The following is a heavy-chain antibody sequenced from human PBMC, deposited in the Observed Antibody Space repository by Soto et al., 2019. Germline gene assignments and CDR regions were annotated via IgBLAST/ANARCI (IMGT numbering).Heavy chain of an antibody. CDR1: GFSLRTYG. J-gene: IGHJ4*02. D-gene: IGHD4-17*01. V-gene: IGHV3-30*03. CDR3: ARGPPYSDSYSDH. CDR2: ISNDGSNK. Sequence: PGGSLRLSCAASGFSLRTYGMHWVRQAPGKGLEWVAFISNDGSNKYYADSVKGRFTISRDNSKNTLYLQMNSLRAEDTAVYYCARGPPYSDSYSDHWGQGTLVTGS.